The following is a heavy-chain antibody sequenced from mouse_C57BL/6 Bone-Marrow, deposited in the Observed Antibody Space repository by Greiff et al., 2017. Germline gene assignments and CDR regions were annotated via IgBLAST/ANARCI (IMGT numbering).Heavy chain of an antibody. CDR2: IYPRSGNT. J-gene: IGHJ2*01. CDR1: GYTFTSYG. Sequence: QVQLKQSGAELARPGASVKLSCKASGYTFTSYGISWVKQRTGQGLEWIGEIYPRSGNTYYNEKFKGQATLTADKSSSTAYMELRSLTSEDSAVYFCARNSEGYITTVVADYWGQGTTLTVSS. D-gene: IGHD1-1*01. V-gene: IGHV1-81*01. CDR3: ARNSEGYITTVVADY.